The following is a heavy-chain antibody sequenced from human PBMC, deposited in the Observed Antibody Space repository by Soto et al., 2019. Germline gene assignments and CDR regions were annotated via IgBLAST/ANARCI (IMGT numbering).Heavy chain of an antibody. V-gene: IGHV4-4*07. D-gene: IGHD2-8*02. CDR2: FSLSGTT. J-gene: IGHJ4*02. Sequence: QVQLQESGPGLMKPSETLSLTYTVSGASITSSSYSSWIRQPAGKGLEWIGRFSLSGTTNYNPSLRSRVTMSADVSKNQFSLRMTSVTAADTALYYCARGMTPPGAPAWYYFDSWGQGTLVTVSS. CDR3: ARGMTPPGAPAWYYFDS. CDR1: GASITSSSY.